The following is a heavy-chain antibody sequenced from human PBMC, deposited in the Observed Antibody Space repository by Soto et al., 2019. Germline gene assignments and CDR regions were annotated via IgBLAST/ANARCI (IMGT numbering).Heavy chain of an antibody. D-gene: IGHD3-10*01. CDR1: GYTFTSYG. CDR3: ASGSITMVRGVTYYSNLDFDY. CDR2: ISAYNGNT. Sequence: ASVKVSCKASGYTFTSYGISWVRQAPGQGLEWMGWISAYNGNTNYAQKLQGRVTMTTDTSTSTAYMELRSLRSDDTAVYYCASGSITMVRGVTYYSNLDFDYWGQGTLVTVSS. V-gene: IGHV1-18*01. J-gene: IGHJ4*02.